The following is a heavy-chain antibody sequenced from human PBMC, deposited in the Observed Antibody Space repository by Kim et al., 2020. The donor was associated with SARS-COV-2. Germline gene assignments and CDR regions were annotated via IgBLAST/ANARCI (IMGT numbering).Heavy chain of an antibody. Sequence: SVKVSCKASGGTFSSYAISWVRQAPGQGLEWMGGIIPIFGTANYAQKFQGRITITADESTSTAYMELSSLRSEDTAVYYCARDRKYYCSGGSCDPSYYYYGMDVWGQGTTVTVSS. CDR2: IIPIFGTA. V-gene: IGHV1-69*13. CDR3: ARDRKYYCSGGSCDPSYYYYGMDV. D-gene: IGHD2-15*01. J-gene: IGHJ6*02. CDR1: GGTFSSYA.